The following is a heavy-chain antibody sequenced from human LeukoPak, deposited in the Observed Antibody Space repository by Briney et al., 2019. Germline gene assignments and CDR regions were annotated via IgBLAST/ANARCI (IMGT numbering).Heavy chain of an antibody. D-gene: IGHD6-19*01. Sequence: ASVKVSCKASGYTFTGYYMHWVRQAPGQGLEWMGWINPNSGGTNYAQKFQGRVTMTRDTSITTAYMELSRLRADDTAGYYCASMNSGGWYDDYWGQGTLVNVSS. V-gene: IGHV1-2*02. J-gene: IGHJ4*02. CDR1: GYTFTGYY. CDR3: ASMNSGGWYDDY. CDR2: INPNSGGT.